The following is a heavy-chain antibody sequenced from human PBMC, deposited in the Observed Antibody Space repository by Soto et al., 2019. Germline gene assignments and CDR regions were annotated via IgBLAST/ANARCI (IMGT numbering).Heavy chain of an antibody. J-gene: IGHJ4*01. D-gene: IGHD3-10*01. CDR1: GFTFSSCN. CDR3: AKQADLIGYYYGSCFDF. V-gene: IGHV3-23*01. CDR2: ITGSGVST. Sequence: GGSLRLSCAASGFTFSSCNLNWVRQAPGQGLEWVSTITGSGVSTYYADSVKGRFTISRDNSKDRLYLQMNSLRADDTAVYYCAKQADLIGYYYGSCFDFWGHGTLVTVS.